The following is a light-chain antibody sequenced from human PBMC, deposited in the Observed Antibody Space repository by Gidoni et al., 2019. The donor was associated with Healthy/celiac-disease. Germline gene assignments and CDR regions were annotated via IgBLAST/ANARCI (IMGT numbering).Light chain of an antibody. CDR2: EVS. Sequence: QSALSQPASVSGSPGQAFTISCTGTSSDVGGYNYVSWYQQHPGKAPKRMSYEVSNRPSGVSKRFSGSKSGNTASLTISGLQAEDEADYYCSSYTSSSTLVFGTGTKVTVL. CDR3: SSYTSSSTLV. CDR1: SSDVGGYNY. V-gene: IGLV2-14*01. J-gene: IGLJ1*01.